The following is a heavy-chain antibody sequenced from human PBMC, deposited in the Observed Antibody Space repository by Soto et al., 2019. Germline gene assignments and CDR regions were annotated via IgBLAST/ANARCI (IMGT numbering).Heavy chain of an antibody. CDR2: IYYSGST. Sequence: SETLSLTGTVSGGSISSGGYYWSWIRQHPGKGLEWIGYIYYSGSTYYNPSLKSRVTISVDTSKNQFSLKLSSVTAADTAVYYCARDFYCSGGSCYSGAPTWGQGTLVTVSS. D-gene: IGHD2-15*01. J-gene: IGHJ5*02. V-gene: IGHV4-31*03. CDR1: GGSISSGGYY. CDR3: ARDFYCSGGSCYSGAPT.